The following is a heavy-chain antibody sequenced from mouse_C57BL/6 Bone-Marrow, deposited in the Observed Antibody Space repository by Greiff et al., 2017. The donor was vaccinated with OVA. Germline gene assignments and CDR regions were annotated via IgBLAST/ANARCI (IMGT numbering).Heavy chain of an antibody. CDR1: GFSLSTSGMG. D-gene: IGHD2-4*01. V-gene: IGHV8-12*01. CDR2: IYWDDDK. Sequence: QVTLKECGPGILQSSQTLSLTCSFSGFSLSTSGMGVSWIRQPSGKGLEWLAHIYWDDDKRYNPSLKSRLTISKDTSRNQVFLKITSVDTADTATYCCARRVGGDYDGRNWYFDVWGTGTTVTVSS. CDR3: ARRVGGDYDGRNWYFDV. J-gene: IGHJ1*03.